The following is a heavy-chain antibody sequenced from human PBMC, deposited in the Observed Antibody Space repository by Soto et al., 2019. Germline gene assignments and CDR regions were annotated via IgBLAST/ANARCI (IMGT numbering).Heavy chain of an antibody. J-gene: IGHJ5*02. V-gene: IGHV1-18*01. CDR3: ARDLRRHSGVVVDWFDP. D-gene: IGHD3-3*01. CDR1: GYTFTSYG. CDR2: ISAYNGNT. Sequence: QVQLVQSGAEVKKPGASVKVSCKASGYTFTSYGISWVRQAPGQGLEWMGWISAYNGNTNYAQKLQGRVTMTTDSSTSTAYMELRSLRSDDTAVYYCARDLRRHSGVVVDWFDPWGQGTLVTVSS.